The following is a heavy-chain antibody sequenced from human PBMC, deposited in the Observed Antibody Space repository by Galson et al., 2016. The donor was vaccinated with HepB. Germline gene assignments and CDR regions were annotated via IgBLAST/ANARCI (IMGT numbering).Heavy chain of an antibody. CDR1: GDTFNNYA. Sequence: SVKVSCKASGDTFNNYAISWVRQAPGQGPEWIGGSIPIFDTAKYAQKFQGRVTITADESTYTAYMELSSLTSEDTALYYCARDTMVRGAALDYWGQGTLVTVSS. CDR2: SIPIFDTA. V-gene: IGHV1-69*13. D-gene: IGHD3-10*01. CDR3: ARDTMVRGAALDY. J-gene: IGHJ4*02.